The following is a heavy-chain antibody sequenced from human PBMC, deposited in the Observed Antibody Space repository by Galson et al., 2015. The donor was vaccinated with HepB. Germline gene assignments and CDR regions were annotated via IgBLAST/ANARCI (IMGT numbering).Heavy chain of an antibody. V-gene: IGHV3-21*01. Sequence: SLRLSCAASGFTFSSYSMNWVRQAPGKGLEWVSSISSSSSYIYYADSVKGRFTISRDNAKNSLYLQMNSLRAEDTAVYYCARDGVDVAVAVSYYFDYWGQGTLVTVSS. CDR3: ARDGVDVAVAVSYYFDY. CDR2: ISSSSSYI. D-gene: IGHD6-19*01. CDR1: GFTFSSYS. J-gene: IGHJ4*02.